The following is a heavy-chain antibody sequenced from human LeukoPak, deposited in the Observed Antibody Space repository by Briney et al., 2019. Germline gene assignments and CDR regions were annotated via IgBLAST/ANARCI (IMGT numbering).Heavy chain of an antibody. J-gene: IGHJ4*02. CDR1: GGSFSGYY. CDR3: ARTYYDILTGYYPFDY. V-gene: IGHV4-34*01. CDR2: INHSGST. D-gene: IGHD3-9*01. Sequence: PSETLSLTCAVYGGSFSGYYWSWIRQPPGKGLEWIGEINHSGSTNYNPSLKSRVTISVDTSKNQFSLKLSSVTAVDTAVYYCARTYYDILTGYYPFDYWGQGTLVTISS.